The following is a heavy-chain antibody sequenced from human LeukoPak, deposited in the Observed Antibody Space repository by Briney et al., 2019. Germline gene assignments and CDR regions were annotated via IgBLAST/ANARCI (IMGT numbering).Heavy chain of an antibody. CDR1: GGSISSYY. D-gene: IGHD1-26*01. J-gene: IGHJ4*02. V-gene: IGHV4-59*01. CDR3: ARGPYSGSYEFDY. CDR2: IYYSGST. Sequence: PSETLSLTCTVSGGSISSYYWSWIRQPPGKGLKWIGYIYYSGSTYYNPSLKSRVTISVDTSKNQFSLKLSSVTAADTAVYYCARGPYSGSYEFDYWGQGTLVTVSS.